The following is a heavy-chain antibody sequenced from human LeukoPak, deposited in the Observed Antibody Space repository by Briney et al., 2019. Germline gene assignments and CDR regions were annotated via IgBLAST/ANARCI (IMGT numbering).Heavy chain of an antibody. J-gene: IGHJ4*02. CDR3: ARGSTYYYGSGSYYFDY. CDR1: GGSISSSYYY. V-gene: IGHV4-39*02. CDR2: IYCSGSN. Sequence: SETLSLTCTVSGGSISSSYYYWGWIRPPQGQGLEWDGSIYCSGSNYYTPSLQSRVTISVDKSQNHLSLKLSTVTAADTAVYYCARGSTYYYGSGSYYFDYWGQGTLVTVSS. D-gene: IGHD3-10*01.